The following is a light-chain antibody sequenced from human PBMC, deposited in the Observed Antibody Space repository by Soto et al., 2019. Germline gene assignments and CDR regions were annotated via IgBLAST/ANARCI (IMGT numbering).Light chain of an antibody. CDR3: QQHGGSPRYT. Sequence: EIVLTQSPGTLSLSPGERATLSCRASQSVSSDYLAWYQQKPGQAPRLLIYGASSRATGIPDRFSGSGSGTDFTITISRLEPEDFSVSYCQQHGGSPRYTFGQGTKLEIK. J-gene: IGKJ2*01. CDR2: GAS. V-gene: IGKV3-20*01. CDR1: QSVSSDY.